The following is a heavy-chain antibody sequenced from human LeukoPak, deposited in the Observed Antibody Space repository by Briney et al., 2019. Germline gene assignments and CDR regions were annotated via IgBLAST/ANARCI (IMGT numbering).Heavy chain of an antibody. V-gene: IGHV3-53*01. CDR3: ARYGSSTRNTFDI. J-gene: IGHJ3*02. Sequence: PGGSLRLSCAASGFTVSTNYMSWVRQAPGKKLEWVSDIYSDGSTFYADSVKGRFTISRDNSKNSLYLQMNSLRAEDTAVYYCARYGSSTRNTFDIWGQGTMVTVSS. D-gene: IGHD2-2*01. CDR2: IYSDGST. CDR1: GFTVSTNY.